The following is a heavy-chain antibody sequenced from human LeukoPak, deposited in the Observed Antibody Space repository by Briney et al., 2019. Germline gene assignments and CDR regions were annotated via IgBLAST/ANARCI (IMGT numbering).Heavy chain of an antibody. V-gene: IGHV3-23*01. D-gene: IGHD2-15*01. CDR2: ICANDGNT. CDR1: GFTFSSYW. CDR3: AKGSGSSCYSPCDY. Sequence: GGSLRLSCAASGFTFSSYWMNWARQAPGKGLEWVSVICANDGNTYYADAVKGRFTISRDNSKDTLYLQMDSLRAEDTAVYYCAKGSGSSCYSPCDYWGQGILVTVSS. J-gene: IGHJ4*02.